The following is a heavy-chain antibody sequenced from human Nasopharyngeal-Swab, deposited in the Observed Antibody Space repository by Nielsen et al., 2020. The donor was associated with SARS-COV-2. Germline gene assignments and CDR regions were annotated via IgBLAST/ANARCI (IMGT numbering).Heavy chain of an antibody. CDR2: TIPILGLA. CDR1: GGTFSNYA. D-gene: IGHD5-18*01. Sequence: SVKVSCKASGGTFSNYAISWVRQAPGQRLEWMGRTIPILGLANYAQKFLGRVTITADKSTNTAYMELSSLRSEDTAVYYCARDTPEDTTLVTAYYYYMDVWGKGTTVTVSS. CDR3: ARDTPEDTTLVTAYYYYMDV. V-gene: IGHV1-69*04. J-gene: IGHJ6*03.